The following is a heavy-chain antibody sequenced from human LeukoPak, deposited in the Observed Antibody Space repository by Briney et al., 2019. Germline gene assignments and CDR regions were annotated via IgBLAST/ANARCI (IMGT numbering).Heavy chain of an antibody. CDR2: IYYSGST. CDR3: ARNYYDSTTFDY. Sequence: SETLSLTCTVSGGSISSYYWSWIRQPPGKGLEWIGYIYYSGSTNYNPSLKSRVTISVDTSKNQFSLKLSSVTAADTAVYYCARNYYDSTTFDYWGRGTLVTVSS. CDR1: GGSISSYY. J-gene: IGHJ4*02. D-gene: IGHD3-22*01. V-gene: IGHV4-59*01.